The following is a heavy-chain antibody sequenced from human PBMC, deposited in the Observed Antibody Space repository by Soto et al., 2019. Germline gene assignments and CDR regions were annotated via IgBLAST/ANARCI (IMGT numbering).Heavy chain of an antibody. J-gene: IGHJ5*02. V-gene: IGHV1-8*01. D-gene: IGHD2-15*01. CDR1: GYTFTSYD. Sequence: QVQLVQSGAEVKKPGASVKVSCKASGYTFTSYDINWVRQATGQGLEWMGWMNPNSGNTGYAQKFHGRVTMTRNTSISTAYMELSSLRSEDTAVYYCATLGYCSGGSCYSDENWFDPWGQGTLVTVSS. CDR2: MNPNSGNT. CDR3: ATLGYCSGGSCYSDENWFDP.